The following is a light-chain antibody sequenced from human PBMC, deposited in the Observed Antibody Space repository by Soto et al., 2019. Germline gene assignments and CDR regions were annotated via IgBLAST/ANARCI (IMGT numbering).Light chain of an antibody. CDR3: QQYVSPVT. CDR1: QSVGSSF. J-gene: IGKJ1*01. Sequence: EIVLTQSPGSLSLSPGERATLSCRASQSVGSSFFAWYQKKPGQAPRLLLYGASKRATGIPDRFSGSGSGADFTLTISRLEPDDFAVYYCQQYVSPVTFGQGTKVEIK. V-gene: IGKV3-20*01. CDR2: GAS.